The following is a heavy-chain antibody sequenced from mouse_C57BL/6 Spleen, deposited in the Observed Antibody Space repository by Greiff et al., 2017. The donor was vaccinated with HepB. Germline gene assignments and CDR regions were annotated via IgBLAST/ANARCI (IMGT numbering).Heavy chain of an antibody. Sequence: VQLVESGPELVKPGASVKISCKASGYAFSSSWMNWVKQRPGKGLEWIGRIYPGDGDTNYNGKFKGKATLTADKSSSTAYMQLSSLTSEDSAVYFCARTYYGSSPWYFDVWGTGTTVTVSS. J-gene: IGHJ1*03. CDR2: IYPGDGDT. D-gene: IGHD1-1*01. CDR1: GYAFSSSW. CDR3: ARTYYGSSPWYFDV. V-gene: IGHV1-82*01.